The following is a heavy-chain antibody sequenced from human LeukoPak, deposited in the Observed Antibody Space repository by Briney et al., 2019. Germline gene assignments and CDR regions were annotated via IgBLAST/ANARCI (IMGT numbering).Heavy chain of an antibody. J-gene: IGHJ4*02. D-gene: IGHD1-26*01. CDR2: IYYSGST. CDR1: GGSISSYY. Sequence: PSETLSLTCTVSGGSISSYYWSWIRQPPGKGPEWIGYIYYSGSTNYNPSLKSRVTISVDTSKNQFSLKLSSVTAADTAVYYCASLGADYYFDYWGQGTLVTVSS. V-gene: IGHV4-59*01. CDR3: ASLGADYYFDY.